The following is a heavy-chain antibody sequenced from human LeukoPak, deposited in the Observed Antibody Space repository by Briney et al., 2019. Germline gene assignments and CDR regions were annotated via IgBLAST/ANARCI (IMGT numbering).Heavy chain of an antibody. V-gene: IGHV4-34*01. CDR3: ARGRRAEAGHFDY. J-gene: IGHJ4*02. D-gene: IGHD6-19*01. CDR2: INHSGST. Sequence: SETLSLTCAVYGGSFRGYYWSWIRQPPGKGLEWIGEINHSGSTNYNPSLKSRVTISVDTSKNQFSLKLSSVTAADTAVYYCARGRRAEAGHFDYWGQGTLVTVSS. CDR1: GGSFRGYY.